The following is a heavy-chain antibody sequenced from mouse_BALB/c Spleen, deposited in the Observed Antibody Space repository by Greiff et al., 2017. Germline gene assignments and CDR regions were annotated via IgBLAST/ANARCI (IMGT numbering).Heavy chain of an antibody. V-gene: IGHV7-3*02. Sequence: EVKLMESGGGLVQPGGSLRLSCATSGFTFTDYYMSWVRQPPGKALEWLGFIRNKANGYTTEYSASVKGRFTISRDNSQSILYLQMNTLRAEDSATYYCARDRGYDYAMDYWGQGTSVTVSS. CDR3: ARDRGYDYAMDY. J-gene: IGHJ4*01. CDR2: IRNKANGYTT. CDR1: GFTFTDYY. D-gene: IGHD2-14*01.